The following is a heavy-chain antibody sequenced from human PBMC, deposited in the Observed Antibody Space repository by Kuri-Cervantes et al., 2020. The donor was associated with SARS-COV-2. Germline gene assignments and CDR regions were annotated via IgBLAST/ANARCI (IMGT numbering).Heavy chain of an antibody. CDR1: GFTVSSNY. CDR2: IYSGGST. CDR3: AKETTGYYYYMDV. J-gene: IGHJ6*03. V-gene: IGHV3-53*01. D-gene: IGHD4-17*01. Sequence: GESLKISCAASGFTVSSNYMSWVRQAPGKGLEWVSVIYSGGSTYYADSVKGRFTISRDNSKNTLYLQMNSLRAEDTAVYYCAKETTGYYYYMDVWGKGTTVTVSS.